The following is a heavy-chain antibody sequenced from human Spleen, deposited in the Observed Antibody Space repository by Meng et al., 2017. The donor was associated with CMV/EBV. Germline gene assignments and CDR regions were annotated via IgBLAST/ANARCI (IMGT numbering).Heavy chain of an antibody. Sequence: GGSLRLSCKASGGTFSSYAISWVRQAPGQGLEWMGGIIPILGIANYAQKFQGRVTITAEKSTSTAYMELSSLRSEDTAVYYCARGPLGSGYFDYWGQGTLVTVSS. CDR1: GGTFSSYA. CDR3: ARGPLGSGYFDY. CDR2: IIPILGIA. V-gene: IGHV1-69*10. D-gene: IGHD3-10*01. J-gene: IGHJ4*02.